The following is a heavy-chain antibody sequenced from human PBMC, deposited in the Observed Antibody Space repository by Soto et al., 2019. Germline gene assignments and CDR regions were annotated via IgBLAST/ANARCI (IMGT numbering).Heavy chain of an antibody. Sequence: GASVKVSCKASGYTFTSYGISWVRQAPGQGLEWMGWISAYNGNTNYAQKLQGRVTMTTDTSTSTAYMELRSLGSDDTAVYYCARGFAYCGGDCPVSFSFDPWGQGTLVTVSS. CDR2: ISAYNGNT. D-gene: IGHD2-21*02. V-gene: IGHV1-18*01. J-gene: IGHJ5*02. CDR1: GYTFTSYG. CDR3: ARGFAYCGGDCPVSFSFDP.